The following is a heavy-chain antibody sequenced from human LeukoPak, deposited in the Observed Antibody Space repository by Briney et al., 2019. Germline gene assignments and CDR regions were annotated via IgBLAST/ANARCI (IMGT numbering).Heavy chain of an antibody. V-gene: IGHV1-18*01. Sequence: ASVKVSCKASGYGFSSYGISWVRQAPGQGLEWMGWISAYNGDTHYAQKFQGRVTMTTDTSTSTAYMELRSLRSDDTAMYYCARRGGKNYGDYLLYYYYMDVWGKGTTVTVSS. CDR2: ISAYNGDT. CDR3: ARRGGKNYGDYLLYYYYMDV. J-gene: IGHJ6*03. D-gene: IGHD4-17*01. CDR1: GYGFSSYG.